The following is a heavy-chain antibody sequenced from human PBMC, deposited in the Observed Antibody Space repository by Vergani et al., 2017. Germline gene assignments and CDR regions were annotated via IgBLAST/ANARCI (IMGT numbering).Heavy chain of an antibody. CDR2: IIPIFGTA. J-gene: IGHJ4*02. Sequence: QVQLVQSGAEVKKPGSSVKVSCKASGGTFSSYAISWVRQAPGQGLEWMGGIIPIFGTAHYAQKFQGRVTITADESTSTAYMELSSLRSEDTAVYYCATTTYYDDSSGYYLDYWGQGTLVTVSS. CDR3: ATTTYYDDSSGYYLDY. CDR1: GGTFSSYA. D-gene: IGHD3-22*01. V-gene: IGHV1-69*01.